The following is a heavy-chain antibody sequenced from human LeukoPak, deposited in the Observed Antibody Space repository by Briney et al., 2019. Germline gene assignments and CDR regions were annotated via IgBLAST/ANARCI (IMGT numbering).Heavy chain of an antibody. CDR2: IIPILRIP. Sequence: SVKVSCKTSGGTFNNYAISWVRQAPGQGLEWMGRIIPILRIPDYAQNFQGRVTISADKSASTAYMELSSLKSEDTAVYYCARSGGSSWYVSMYYWGQGTLVTVSS. V-gene: IGHV1-69*04. J-gene: IGHJ4*02. D-gene: IGHD6-13*01. CDR1: GGTFNNYA. CDR3: ARSGGSSWYVSMYY.